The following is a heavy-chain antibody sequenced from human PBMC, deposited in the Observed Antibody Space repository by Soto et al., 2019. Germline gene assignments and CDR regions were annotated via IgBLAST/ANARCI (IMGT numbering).Heavy chain of an antibody. D-gene: IGHD5-12*01. Sequence: QVQLQQWGAGLLKPSETLSLTCAVYGGSFSGYYWSWIRQPPGKGLEWIGEINHSGSTNYNPSLKSRVTISVDTSKNQFSLKLSSVTAADTAVYYCASGRHKRWLQPGAFDIWGQGTMVTVSS. CDR3: ASGRHKRWLQPGAFDI. J-gene: IGHJ3*02. CDR1: GGSFSGYY. V-gene: IGHV4-34*01. CDR2: INHSGST.